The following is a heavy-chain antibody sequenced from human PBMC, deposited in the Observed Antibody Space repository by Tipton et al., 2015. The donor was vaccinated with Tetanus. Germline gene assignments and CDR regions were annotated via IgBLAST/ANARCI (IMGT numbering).Heavy chain of an antibody. D-gene: IGHD3-3*01. Sequence: TLSLTCDVSGGSISGGGYSWSWIRQPPGPGKGLEWIGYISPSGRSNSNYSLKSRITISQDKSKNQFSLKLTSVTAADTAVYYCARANYDLPNKGPFDFWGQGILVLVSS. CDR2: ISPSGRS. CDR1: GGSISGGGYS. V-gene: IGHV4-30-2*01. CDR3: ARANYDLPNKGPFDF. J-gene: IGHJ4*02.